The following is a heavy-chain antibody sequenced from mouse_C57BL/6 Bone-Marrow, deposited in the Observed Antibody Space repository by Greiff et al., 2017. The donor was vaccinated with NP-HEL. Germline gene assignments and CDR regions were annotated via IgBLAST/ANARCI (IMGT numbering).Heavy chain of an antibody. J-gene: IGHJ1*03. CDR1: GFTFSSYT. V-gene: IGHV5-9*01. D-gene: IGHD2-13*01. CDR2: ISGGGGNT. Sequence: EVKLVESGGGLVKPGGSLKLSCAASGFTFSSYTMSWVRQTPEKRLEWVATISGGGGNTYYPDRVQGRFTISRDNAKNTLYLQMSSLRSEDTAFYYCARRGDLPRYFDVWGTGTTVTVSS. CDR3: ARRGDLPRYFDV.